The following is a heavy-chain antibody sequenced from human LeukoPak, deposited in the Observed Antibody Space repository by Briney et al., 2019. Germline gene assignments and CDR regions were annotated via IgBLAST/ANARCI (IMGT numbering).Heavy chain of an antibody. CDR3: ARTRSRWSGYDLAY. CDR2: ISWNSGSI. CDR1: GFTFDDYA. J-gene: IGHJ4*02. D-gene: IGHD5-12*01. Sequence: GGSLRLSCAASGFTFDDYAMHWVRQAPGKGLEWVSGISWNSGSIGYADSVKGRFTISRDNAKNSLYLQMNSLRAEDTALYYCARTRSRWSGYDLAYWGQGTLVTVSS. V-gene: IGHV3-9*01.